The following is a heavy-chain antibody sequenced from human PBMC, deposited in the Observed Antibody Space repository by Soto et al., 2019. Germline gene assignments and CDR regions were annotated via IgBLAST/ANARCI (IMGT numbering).Heavy chain of an antibody. J-gene: IGHJ5*02. CDR3: ARVHAYFWSGYYLPLNWLDP. CDR1: GYTFTSYG. Sequence: GASVKVSCKASGYTFTSYGISWVRQAPGQGLEWMGWISAYNGNTNYAQKLQGRVTMTTDTSTSTAYMELRSLRSDDTAVYYCARVHAYFWSGYYLPLNWLDPWGQGTLVTVSS. D-gene: IGHD3-3*01. V-gene: IGHV1-18*01. CDR2: ISAYNGNT.